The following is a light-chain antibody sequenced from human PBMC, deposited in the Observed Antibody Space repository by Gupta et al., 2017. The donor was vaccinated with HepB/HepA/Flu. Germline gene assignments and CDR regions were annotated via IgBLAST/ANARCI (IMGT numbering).Light chain of an antibody. Sequence: SFEVPQRPSVSVSPGQTARLTCSGNKLGDKNVCWYQQKTGQSPVLVIYQDNKRPSGIPERFSGSNSGNTATLTISETQAMDEADYYCQAWDISTVIFGGGTKLTVL. CDR1: KLGDKN. V-gene: IGLV3-1*01. CDR2: QDN. CDR3: QAWDISTVI. J-gene: IGLJ2*01.